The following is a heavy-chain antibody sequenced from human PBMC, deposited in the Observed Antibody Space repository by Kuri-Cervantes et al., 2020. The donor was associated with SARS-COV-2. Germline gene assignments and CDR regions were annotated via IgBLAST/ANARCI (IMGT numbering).Heavy chain of an antibody. D-gene: IGHD1-26*01. CDR3: ARDNILFSGSGFDY. CDR1: GGSISSYY. J-gene: IGHJ4*02. Sequence: SEPLCLTVPVSGGSISSYYWSWIRQPPGKGLEWIGYFYYSGITNYNPSLKNRVTMSVDTSKNQFSLNLSSVTAADTAVYYCARDNILFSGSGFDYWGQGTLVTVSS. CDR2: FYYSGIT. V-gene: IGHV4-59*01.